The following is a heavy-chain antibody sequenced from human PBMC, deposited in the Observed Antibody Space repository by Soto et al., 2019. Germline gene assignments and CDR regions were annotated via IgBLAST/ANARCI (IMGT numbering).Heavy chain of an antibody. CDR3: AKDLSRSGMATPDY. CDR1: GFPFNSYA. D-gene: IGHD5-12*01. J-gene: IGHJ4*02. CDR2: ISGSGGST. V-gene: IGHV3-23*01. Sequence: EVRLLESGGGSVQPGGSLRLSCSASGFPFNSYAMSWVRQAPGKGLEWVSAISGSGGSTYYADSVKGRFTISRDNSKNTLYLQMNSLRAEDTAVYYCAKDLSRSGMATPDYWGQGTLVTVSS.